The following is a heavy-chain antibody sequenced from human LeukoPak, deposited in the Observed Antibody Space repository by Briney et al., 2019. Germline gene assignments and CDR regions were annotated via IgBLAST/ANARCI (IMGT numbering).Heavy chain of an antibody. CDR3: ARTSTTMIDN. V-gene: IGHV4-59*01. J-gene: IGHJ4*02. CDR2: IYYSGST. D-gene: IGHD3-22*01. Sequence: SETLSLTCTVSGGSISSYYWSWIRQPPGKGLEWIGYIYYSGSTNYNPSLKSRVTISVDTSKNQFSLKLSSVTAADTAVYYCARTSTTMIDNWGQGTLVTVSS. CDR1: GGSISSYY.